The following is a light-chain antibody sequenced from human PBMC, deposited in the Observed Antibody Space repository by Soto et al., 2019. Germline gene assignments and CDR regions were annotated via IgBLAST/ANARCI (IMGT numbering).Light chain of an antibody. Sequence: QSVLTQPPSVSGAPGQRVTISCTGSSSNIGSTYDVQWYQQLPGTAPKRLIHGNTYRPSGVPDRFSGSKSGAPGSLAITGLQADDEADYYCQSYDDSLSVHYVFGTGTKVTVL. CDR2: GNT. V-gene: IGLV1-40*01. J-gene: IGLJ1*01. CDR1: SSNIGSTYD. CDR3: QSYDDSLSVHYV.